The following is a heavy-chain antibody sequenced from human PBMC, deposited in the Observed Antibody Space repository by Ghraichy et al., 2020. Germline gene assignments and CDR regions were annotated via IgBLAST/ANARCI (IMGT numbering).Heavy chain of an antibody. V-gene: IGHV6-1*01. CDR1: GDRVSSNSVA. J-gene: IGHJ6*02. CDR3: ARLRFLVGGCTSTSCFYGMDV. Sequence: SQTLSLTCAISGDRVSSNSVAWNWIRQSPSRGLEWLGRTYYRSKWYNDYAVSVKSRITINPDTPKNQFSLQLNSVTPEDTAVYYCARLRFLVGGCTSTSCFYGMDVWGQGTTVTVSS. CDR2: TYYRSKWYN. D-gene: IGHD2-2*01.